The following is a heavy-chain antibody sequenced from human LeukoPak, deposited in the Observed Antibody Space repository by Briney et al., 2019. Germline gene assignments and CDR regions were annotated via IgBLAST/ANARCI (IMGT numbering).Heavy chain of an antibody. Sequence: SETLSLTCTVSGGSISSYYWSWIRQPPGKGLEWIGYIYYSGSSNYNPSLKSRVTISLDTSKNQFSLKLSSVTAADTAVYYCARQRSPFDWLLFFDYWGQGTLVTVSS. CDR3: ARQRSPFDWLLFFDY. CDR1: GGSISSYY. V-gene: IGHV4-59*08. CDR2: IYYSGSS. J-gene: IGHJ4*02. D-gene: IGHD3-9*01.